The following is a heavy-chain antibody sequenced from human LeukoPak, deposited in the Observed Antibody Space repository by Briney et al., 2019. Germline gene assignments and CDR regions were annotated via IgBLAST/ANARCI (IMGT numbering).Heavy chain of an antibody. Sequence: GGSLRLSCAASGFTFSTSWMSWVRQAPGKGLEWVANIQQDGSAKYYVDSVKGRFTISRDNAKNSLYLQMNSLRAEDTPVYYCARFSLYDNSGYYSWLFDFWGQGTLVTVSS. CDR2: IQQDGSAK. CDR3: ARFSLYDNSGYYSWLFDF. CDR1: GFTFSTSW. J-gene: IGHJ4*02. V-gene: IGHV3-7*01. D-gene: IGHD3-22*01.